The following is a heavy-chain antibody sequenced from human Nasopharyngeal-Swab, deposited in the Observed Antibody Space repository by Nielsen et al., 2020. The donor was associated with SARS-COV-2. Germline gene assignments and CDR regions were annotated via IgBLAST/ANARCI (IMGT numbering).Heavy chain of an antibody. CDR2: ISGSGGST. Sequence: GESLKISCAASGFTFSSYAMSWVRQAPGKGLEWVSAISGSGGSTYYADSVKGRFTFSRDNSKNTLYLQMNSLRAEDTAVYYCAGNMVRGVIFVRGFDPWGQGTLVTVSS. J-gene: IGHJ5*02. D-gene: IGHD3-10*01. CDR1: GFTFSSYA. V-gene: IGHV3-23*01. CDR3: AGNMVRGVIFVRGFDP.